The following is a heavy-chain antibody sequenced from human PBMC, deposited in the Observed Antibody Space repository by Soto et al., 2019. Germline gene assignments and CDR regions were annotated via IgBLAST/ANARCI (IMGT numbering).Heavy chain of an antibody. D-gene: IGHD7-27*01. CDR3: ARDFHVRLGITYYYYMDV. CDR2: INQDGSEI. J-gene: IGHJ6*03. V-gene: IGHV3-7*01. CDR1: GFTFRSYW. Sequence: EVQLVESGGGLVQPGGSLRLSCAASGFTFRSYWMSWVRQAPGKGLEWVANINQDGSEIYYVDSVEGRFSISRDNAENSLYLQMNSLRPEDTAVYYCARDFHVRLGITYYYYMDVWGTGTTVTVSS.